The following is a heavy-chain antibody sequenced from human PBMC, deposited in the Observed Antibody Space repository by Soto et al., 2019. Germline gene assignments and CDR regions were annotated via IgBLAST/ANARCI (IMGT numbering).Heavy chain of an antibody. CDR2: MNPDGSEK. CDR3: ARDPPEWELLIDY. V-gene: IGHV3-7*04. CDR1: GFIFSTYW. D-gene: IGHD1-26*01. J-gene: IGHJ4*02. Sequence: GGSLRLSCAASGFIFSTYWMGWVRQTPGKGLEWVANMNPDGSEKYYVDSVKGRFTISRDNAKNSLYLQMNSLRAEDTAVYYCARDPPEWELLIDYWGQGTLVTVSS.